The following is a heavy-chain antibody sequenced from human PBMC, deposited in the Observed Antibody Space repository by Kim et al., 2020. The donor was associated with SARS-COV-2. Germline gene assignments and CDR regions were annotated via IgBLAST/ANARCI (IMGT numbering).Heavy chain of an antibody. CDR1: GFTVSSNY. D-gene: IGHD5-18*01. CDR3: ARDGPPRGYSYGSFDY. V-gene: IGHV3-53*01. CDR2: IYSGGST. Sequence: GGSLRLSCAASGFTVSSNYMSWVRQAPGKGLEWVSVIYSGGSTYYADSVKGRFTISRNNYKNTLYLQMNSLRAEDTAVYYCARDGPPRGYSYGSFDYWGQRALVTVSS. J-gene: IGHJ4*02.